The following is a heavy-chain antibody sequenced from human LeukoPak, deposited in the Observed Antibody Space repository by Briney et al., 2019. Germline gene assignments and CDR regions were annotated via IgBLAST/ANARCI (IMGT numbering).Heavy chain of an antibody. J-gene: IGHJ4*02. V-gene: IGHV3-23*01. CDR2: ISGSGGST. CDR1: GFTFSSYT. D-gene: IGHD5-18*01. Sequence: PGGSLRLSCAASGFTFSSYTMSWVRQAPGKGLEWVSGISGSGGSTYSVDSVKGRFTISRDNSKNTLYLQMNNLRAEDTAIYYCAKSLDTGFDYWGQGTLVIVSS. CDR3: AKSLDTGFDY.